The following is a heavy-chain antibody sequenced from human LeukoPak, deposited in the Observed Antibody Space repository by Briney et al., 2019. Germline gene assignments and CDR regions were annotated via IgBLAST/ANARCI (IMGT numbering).Heavy chain of an antibody. D-gene: IGHD3-10*01. V-gene: IGHV3-21*01. CDR2: ISSSSTYI. CDR3: AKDIPYGPNTYYFDY. J-gene: IGHJ4*02. CDR1: GFTFSSYA. Sequence: GGSLRLSCAASGFTFSSYAMSWVRQAPGKGLEWVSSISSSSTYIYYADSVKGRFTISRDNAKNSLYLQMNSLRAEDTAVYYCAKDIPYGPNTYYFDYWGQGTLVTVSS.